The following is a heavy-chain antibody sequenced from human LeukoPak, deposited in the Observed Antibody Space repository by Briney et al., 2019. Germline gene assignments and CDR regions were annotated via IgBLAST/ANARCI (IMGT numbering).Heavy chain of an antibody. CDR2: INWNGGST. V-gene: IGHV3-20*04. D-gene: IGHD2-21*02. CDR1: GFTFDDYG. CDR3: ARGAYFGGDCYYYFDY. J-gene: IGHJ4*02. Sequence: GGSLRLSCAASGFTFDDYGMSWVRQAPGKGLEWVSGINWNGGSTGYADSVKGRFTISRDNAKNSLYLQMNSLRAEDTALYYCARGAYFGGDCYYYFDYWGQGTLVTVSS.